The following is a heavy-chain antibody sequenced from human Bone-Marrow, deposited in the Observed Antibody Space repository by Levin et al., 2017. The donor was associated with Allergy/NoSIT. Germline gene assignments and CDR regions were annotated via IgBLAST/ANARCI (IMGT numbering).Heavy chain of an antibody. CDR3: AIYGSGNDYSAFDI. CDR2: IYSGGRG. J-gene: IGHJ3*02. D-gene: IGHD3-10*01. CDR1: GFTVSSNH. V-gene: IGHV3-53*01. Sequence: AGGSLRLSCAASGFTVSSNHMSWVRQAPGKGLEWVSLIYSGGRGYYADSVRGRFTISRDNSNNTLYLQLNSLRAEDTAVYYCAIYGSGNDYSAFDIWGQGTMVTVSS.